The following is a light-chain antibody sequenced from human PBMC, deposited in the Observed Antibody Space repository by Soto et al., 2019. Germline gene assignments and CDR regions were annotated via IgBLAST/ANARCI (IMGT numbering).Light chain of an antibody. CDR2: GAS. V-gene: IGKV3-15*01. CDR1: QSVSIN. J-gene: IGKJ4*01. CDR3: QRYNNWPLT. Sequence: EILMTQSPATLSVSPGERVTLSCRASQSVSINLAWYQQKPGQAPRLLIYGASTRATGVPARFSGSRSGTEFTLTINSLQSEDFAVYYCQRYNNWPLTFGGGTKVDIK.